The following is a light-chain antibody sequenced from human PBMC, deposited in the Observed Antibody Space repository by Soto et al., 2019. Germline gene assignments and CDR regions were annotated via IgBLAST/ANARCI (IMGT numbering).Light chain of an antibody. V-gene: IGKV1-5*03. J-gene: IGKJ1*01. CDR1: QTMSSW. CDR2: KAS. Sequence: DIQMTQSPSTLSGSVGDRVTITCRASQTMSSWLAWYQQKPGKAPKLLIYKASTLKSGVPSRFSGSGSGTEFTLTISSLQPEDFGTDYCQQFYNYPRTFGQGTKVDIK. CDR3: QQFYNYPRT.